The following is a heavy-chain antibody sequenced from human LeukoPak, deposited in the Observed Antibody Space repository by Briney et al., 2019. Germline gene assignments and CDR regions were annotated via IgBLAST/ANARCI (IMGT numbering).Heavy chain of an antibody. CDR2: LYYSGST. J-gene: IGHJ4*02. Sequence: SETLSLTCTVSGGSISSYYWSWIRQPPGKGLEWIGYLYYSGSTNYNPSLKSRVTISVDTSKNQFSLKLSSVTAADTAVYYCARGLHITIFGVVITAPFFDYWGQGTLVTVSS. CDR1: GGSISSYY. V-gene: IGHV4-59*01. CDR3: ARGLHITIFGVVITAPFFDY. D-gene: IGHD3-3*01.